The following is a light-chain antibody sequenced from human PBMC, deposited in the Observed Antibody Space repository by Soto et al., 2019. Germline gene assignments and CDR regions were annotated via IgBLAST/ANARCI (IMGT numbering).Light chain of an antibody. V-gene: IGKV3-20*01. CDR1: QSVSASQ. J-gene: IGKJ1*01. Sequence: PGERATLSCRTSQSVSASQLAWYQQKPGQAPRLLIYGISKRAAGIPDRFTGSGSGTDFTLTIDGLEPEDFAVYYCQQYTQSLWTFGQGTRWIS. CDR3: QQYTQSLWT. CDR2: GIS.